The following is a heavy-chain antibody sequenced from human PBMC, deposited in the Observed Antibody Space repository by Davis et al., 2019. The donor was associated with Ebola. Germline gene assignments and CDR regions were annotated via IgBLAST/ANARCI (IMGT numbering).Heavy chain of an antibody. V-gene: IGHV4-59*01. CDR3: ARQTSSGYYGGRINY. D-gene: IGHD3-22*01. CDR1: GVSINNYY. J-gene: IGHJ4*02. CDR2: MSDTGRT. Sequence: MPSETLSLTCTVSGVSINNYYWSWIRQAPGKGLEWVGHMSDTGRTNYNPSLNSRVTILVDMSKKEISLKLSPVTAADTAVYYCARQTSSGYYGGRINYWGQGTLVTVSS.